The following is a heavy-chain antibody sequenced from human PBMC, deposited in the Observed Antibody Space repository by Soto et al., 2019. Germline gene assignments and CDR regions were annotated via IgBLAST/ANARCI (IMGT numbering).Heavy chain of an antibody. J-gene: IGHJ4*02. D-gene: IGHD1-26*01. Sequence: EVQLVESGGGLVQPGGSLRLSCAASGFIFSSHWMHWVRQAPGKGLVGVSHIGPDGSNIWEADSVQGRFTISRDNARNRLYLQMNSLRAEDTAVYYCARENNGASIVEIDYWGQGTLVTVSS. CDR2: IGPDGSNI. CDR1: GFIFSSHW. CDR3: ARENNGASIVEIDY. V-gene: IGHV3-74*01.